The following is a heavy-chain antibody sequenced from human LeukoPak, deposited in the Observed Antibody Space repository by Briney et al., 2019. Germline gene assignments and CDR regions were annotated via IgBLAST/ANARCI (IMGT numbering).Heavy chain of an antibody. J-gene: IGHJ6*03. CDR2: IIPIFGTA. CDR1: GGTFSSYA. CDR3: ARGDFWSGYYPSYYYYYMDV. D-gene: IGHD3-3*01. V-gene: IGHV1-69*05. Sequence: SVKVSCKASGGTFSSYAISWVRQAPGQGLEWMGGIIPIFGTANYAQKFQGRVTITTDESTSTAYMELSSLRSEDTAVYYCARGDFWSGYYPSYYYYYMDVWGKGTTVTVSS.